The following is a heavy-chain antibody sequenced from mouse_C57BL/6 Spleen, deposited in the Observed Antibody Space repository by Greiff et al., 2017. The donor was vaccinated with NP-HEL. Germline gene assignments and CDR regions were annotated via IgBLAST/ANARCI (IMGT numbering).Heavy chain of an antibody. V-gene: IGHV1-82*01. CDR3: AKEGYYSNYEYYAMAY. CDR2: IYPGDGDT. Sequence: QVQLQQSGPELVKPGASVKISCKASGYAFSSSWMNWVKQRPGKGLEWIGRIYPGDGDTNYNGKFKGKATLTADKSSSTAYMQLSSLTSEDSAVYFCAKEGYYSNYEYYAMAYWGQGTSVTVSS. J-gene: IGHJ4*01. D-gene: IGHD2-5*01. CDR1: GYAFSSSW.